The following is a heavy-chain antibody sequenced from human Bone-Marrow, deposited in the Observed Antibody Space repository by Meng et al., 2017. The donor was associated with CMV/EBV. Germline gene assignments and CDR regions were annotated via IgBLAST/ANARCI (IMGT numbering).Heavy chain of an antibody. D-gene: IGHD2-15*01. CDR1: GFTFSSYE. J-gene: IGHJ6*02. V-gene: IGHV3-48*03. Sequence: GESLKISCAASGFTFSSYEMNWVRQAPGKGLEWVSYISSSGYTIYYADSVKGRFTISRDNAKNSLYLQMNSLRAEDTAVYYCARDCNPQTPGRIEGYGMDVWGQGPAVPVSS. CDR3: ARDCNPQTPGRIEGYGMDV. CDR2: ISSSGYTI.